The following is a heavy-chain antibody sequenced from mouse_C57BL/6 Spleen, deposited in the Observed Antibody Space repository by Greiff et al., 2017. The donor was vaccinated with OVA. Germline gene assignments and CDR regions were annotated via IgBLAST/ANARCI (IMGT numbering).Heavy chain of an antibody. Sequence: EVKLQESGGGLVQPGGSMKLSCVASGFTFSNYWMNWVRQSPETGLEWVAQIRLKSDNYATHYAESVKGRFTISRDDSKSSVYLQMNNLRAEDTGIYYCIYGYFDVWGTGTTVTVSS. CDR1: GFTFSNYW. J-gene: IGHJ1*03. V-gene: IGHV6-3*01. CDR2: IRLKSDNYAT. CDR3: IYGYFDV. D-gene: IGHD1-1*01.